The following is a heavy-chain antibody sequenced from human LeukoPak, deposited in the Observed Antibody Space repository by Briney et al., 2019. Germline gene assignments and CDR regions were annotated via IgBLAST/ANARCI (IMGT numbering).Heavy chain of an antibody. J-gene: IGHJ6*02. V-gene: IGHV1-8*01. CDR1: GYTFTSYD. D-gene: IGHD3-22*01. Sequence: GASVKVSCKASGYTFTSYDINWVRQSTGQGLEWMGWMNPNSGNTGYAQKFQGRVTMTRNTSISTAYMELSSLRSEDTAVYYCARKKTYYYDSSGSRVYYYYGMDVWGQGTTVTVSS. CDR3: ARKKTYYYDSSGSRVYYYYGMDV. CDR2: MNPNSGNT.